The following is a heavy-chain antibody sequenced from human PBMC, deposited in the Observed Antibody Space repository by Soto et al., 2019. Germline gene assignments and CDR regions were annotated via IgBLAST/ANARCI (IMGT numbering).Heavy chain of an antibody. CDR3: ARPRGGVAGSYWYFDL. CDR1: GGSISSSSYY. CDR2: IHYSGST. D-gene: IGHD6-19*01. Sequence: SETLSLTCTVSGGSISSSSYYWGWIRQPPGKGLEWIGSIHYSGSTYYNPSLKSRVTISVDTSKNQFSLKLSSVTAADTAVYYCARPRGGVAGSYWYFDLWGRGTLVTVSS. V-gene: IGHV4-39*01. J-gene: IGHJ2*01.